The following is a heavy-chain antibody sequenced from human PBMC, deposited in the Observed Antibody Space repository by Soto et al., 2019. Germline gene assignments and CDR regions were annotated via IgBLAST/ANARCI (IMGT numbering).Heavy chain of an antibody. J-gene: IGHJ4*02. CDR2: IKQDGGDQ. V-gene: IGHV3-7*03. Sequence: PGGSLRLSCAASGFTFSNYWMSWVRQAPGKGLEWVANIKQDGGDQYYVDSVKGRFSISRDNAKNSLYLQMNSLRAEDTAVYYCARDEAIDYWGQGTLVTASS. CDR3: ARDEAIDY. CDR1: GFTFSNYW.